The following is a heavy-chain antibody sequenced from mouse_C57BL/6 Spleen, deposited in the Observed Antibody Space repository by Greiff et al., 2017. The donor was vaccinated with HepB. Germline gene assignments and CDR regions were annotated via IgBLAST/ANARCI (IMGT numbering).Heavy chain of an antibody. CDR1: GYTFTSYW. Sequence: QVQLKQPGAELVKPGASVKLSCKASGYTFTSYWMHWVKQRPGRGLEWIGRIDPNSGGTKYNEKFKSKATLTVDKPSSTAYMQLSSLTSEDSAVYYCARHYGSSLWFAYWGQGTLVTVSA. J-gene: IGHJ3*01. V-gene: IGHV1-72*01. D-gene: IGHD1-1*01. CDR3: ARHYGSSLWFAY. CDR2: IDPNSGGT.